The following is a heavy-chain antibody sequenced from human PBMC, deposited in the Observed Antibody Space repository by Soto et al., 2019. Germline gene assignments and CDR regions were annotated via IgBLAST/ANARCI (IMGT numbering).Heavy chain of an antibody. D-gene: IGHD6-13*01. CDR1: GYDFTAYD. J-gene: IGHJ6*02. V-gene: IGHV1-8*02. Sequence: GASVKVSCKASGYDFTAYDINWVRQASGQGLEWMGWMNPINGAAGSARRFQGRVSMTRNTATGTAYLELTNLRSDDTAVYFCGRGPSPRAPAGGTPYYYAMDVWGQGTTVTVPS. CDR2: MNPINGAA. CDR3: GRGPSPRAPAGGTPYYYAMDV.